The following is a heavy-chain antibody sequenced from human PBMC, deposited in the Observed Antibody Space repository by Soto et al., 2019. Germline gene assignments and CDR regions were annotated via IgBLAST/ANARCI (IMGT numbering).Heavy chain of an antibody. CDR2: VSAGGDMT. CDR3: ARGDRGGSGSPASYYYSGLDV. V-gene: IGHV3-23*01. CDR1: GFTFSSYA. D-gene: IGHD3-10*01. J-gene: IGHJ6*02. Sequence: GGSLRLSCTASGFTFSSYAMSWVRQAPGKGLEWVSSVSAGGDMTYYSDSVKGRFTISRDNSNNALFLQMNSLRAEDTALYYCARGDRGGSGSPASYYYSGLDVWGQGTTVTVSS.